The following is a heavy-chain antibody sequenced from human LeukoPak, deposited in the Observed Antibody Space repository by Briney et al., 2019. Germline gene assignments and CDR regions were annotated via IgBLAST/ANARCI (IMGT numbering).Heavy chain of an antibody. CDR3: ARNPRDGYNYYFDY. CDR2: IYSGGST. Sequence: GGSLRLSCAAPGFTFSDYYMSWVRQAPGKGLEWVSVIYSGGSTYYADSVKGRFTISRDNSKNTLYLQMNSLRAEDTAVYYCARNPRDGYNYYFDYWGQGTLVTVSS. CDR1: GFTFSDYY. D-gene: IGHD5-24*01. V-gene: IGHV3-53*01. J-gene: IGHJ4*02.